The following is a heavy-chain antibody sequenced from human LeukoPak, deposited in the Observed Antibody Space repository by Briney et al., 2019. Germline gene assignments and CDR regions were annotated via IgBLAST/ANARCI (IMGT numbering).Heavy chain of an antibody. D-gene: IGHD3-3*01. CDR2: IYYSGST. CDR3: ARFNPVWSGYYYYFDY. J-gene: IGHJ4*02. Sequence: SETLSLTCTVYGGSLTSYYWSWIRQPPGKGLEWIGYIYYSGSTNYNPSLKSRVTISVDTSKNQFSLKLSSVTAADTAVYYCARFNPVWSGYYYYFDYWGQGTLVTVSS. V-gene: IGHV4-59*01. CDR1: GGSLTSYY.